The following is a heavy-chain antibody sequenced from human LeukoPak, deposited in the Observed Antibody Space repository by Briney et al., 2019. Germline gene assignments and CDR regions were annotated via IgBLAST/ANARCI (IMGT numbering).Heavy chain of an antibody. CDR2: ISSDGSNK. D-gene: IGHD6-6*01. J-gene: IGHJ4*02. CDR1: GFTFSSYV. CDR3: ARTLIEYSVSSCYFDY. V-gene: IGHV3-30*04. Sequence: GGSLRLSCAASGFTFSSYVMQWVRQVPGKGLEWVAVISSDGSNKYYTDSVKGRFTISRDNSKNTLHLQMNSLRAEDTAVYYCARTLIEYSVSSCYFDYWGQGTLVTVSS.